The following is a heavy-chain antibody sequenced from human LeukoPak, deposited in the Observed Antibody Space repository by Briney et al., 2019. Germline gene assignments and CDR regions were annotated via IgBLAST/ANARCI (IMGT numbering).Heavy chain of an antibody. CDR3: SRVGSSGWPNYFDS. D-gene: IGHD6-19*01. V-gene: IGHV3-13*04. CDR1: GFTFSSYD. CDR2: IGTSGAT. J-gene: IGHJ4*02. Sequence: GGSLRLSCAASGFTFSSYDMHWVRQATGKGLEWVSVIGTSGATYYSGSLKGGFTISRENAKNSLYLQMNSLTAWDTAVYFCSRVGSSGWPNYFDSWGQGTLVTVSS.